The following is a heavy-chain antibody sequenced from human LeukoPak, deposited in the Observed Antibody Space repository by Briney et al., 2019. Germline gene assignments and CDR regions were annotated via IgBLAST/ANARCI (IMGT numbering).Heavy chain of an antibody. CDR2: ISSSSSTI. CDR3: ARDAIAAAGT. Sequence: GGSLRLSSAASGFTFSSYSVNWVRQAPGKGLEWVSYISSSSSTIYYADSVKGRFTISRDNAKNSLYLQMNSLRAEDTAVYYCARDAIAAAGTWGQGTLVTVSS. CDR1: GFTFSSYS. V-gene: IGHV3-48*01. D-gene: IGHD6-13*01. J-gene: IGHJ4*02.